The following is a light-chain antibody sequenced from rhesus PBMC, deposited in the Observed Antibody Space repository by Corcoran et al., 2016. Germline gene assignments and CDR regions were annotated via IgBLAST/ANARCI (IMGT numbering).Light chain of an antibody. CDR1: QGISSY. CDR3: LQDYTTPYS. Sequence: DIQMSQSPSSLSASVGDRVTITCRASQGISSYLNWYQQKPGKAPKLLIYKASTLQSGVPARFSGSGSWKDFTLTISSLQPEDVATYYCLQDYTTPYSFGQGTKVEIK. CDR2: KAS. J-gene: IGKJ2*01. V-gene: IGKV1-32*03.